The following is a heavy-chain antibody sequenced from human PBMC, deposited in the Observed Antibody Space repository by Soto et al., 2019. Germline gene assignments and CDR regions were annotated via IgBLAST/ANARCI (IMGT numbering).Heavy chain of an antibody. D-gene: IGHD3-22*01. V-gene: IGHV3-48*01. CDR2: ISSSSRTI. CDR3: ARDPGYYDSTGYNDAFDI. J-gene: IGHJ3*02. Sequence: PGGALRPSCAASGFTFNSYSMNLVRQAPGKGLEWVSYISSSSRTIYYDDSVKGRFTISRDNAKNSLYLQMSSLRAEDTAVYFCARDPGYYDSTGYNDAFDIWGQGTMVTVS. CDR1: GFTFNSYS.